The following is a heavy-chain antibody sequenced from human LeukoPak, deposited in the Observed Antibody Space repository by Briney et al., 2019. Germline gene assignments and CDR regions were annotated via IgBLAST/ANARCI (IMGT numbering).Heavy chain of an antibody. D-gene: IGHD4-11*01. CDR3: ARETLITVSHHVYYYYYYYMDV. CDR2: SNPNSSGT. V-gene: IGHV1-2*02. J-gene: IGHJ6*03. Sequence: APVKVSCKTSAHTYTNNYMHSVRQAPGHELEWMGWSNPNSSGTNYAQKLQGRVTMTTDTSISTAYMELSRLRSDDTAVYYCARETLITVSHHVYYYYYYYMDVWGKGTTVTVSS. CDR1: AHTYTNNY.